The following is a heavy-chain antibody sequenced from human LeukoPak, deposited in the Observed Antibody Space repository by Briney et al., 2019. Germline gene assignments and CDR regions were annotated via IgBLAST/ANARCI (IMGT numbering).Heavy chain of an antibody. CDR3: ARERNYGDYGNAFGV. CDR1: GYTFTDYY. J-gene: IGHJ3*01. V-gene: IGHV1-2*02. CDR2: INPKRGVT. D-gene: IGHD4-17*01. Sequence: GASVKVSCKASGYTFTDYYIHWMRQAPGQGLEWMGWINPKRGVTTYAQKFQGRVTMTRDTSITTAYMELTRLRSDDTTIYYCARERNYGDYGNAFGVWGQGTKVTVSS.